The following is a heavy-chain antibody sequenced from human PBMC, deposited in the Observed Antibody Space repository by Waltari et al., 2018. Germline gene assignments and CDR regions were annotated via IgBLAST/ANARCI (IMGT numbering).Heavy chain of an antibody. Sequence: RQPPRKGLRWIVEINHSGSTNYNPSLESRVTISVDTPKNQFSLKLSSVTAADTAVYYCARGYSSSGSIDYWGQGTLVTVSS. V-gene: IGHV4-34*01. CDR2: INHSGST. CDR3: ARGYSSSGSIDY. D-gene: IGHD6-13*01. J-gene: IGHJ4*02.